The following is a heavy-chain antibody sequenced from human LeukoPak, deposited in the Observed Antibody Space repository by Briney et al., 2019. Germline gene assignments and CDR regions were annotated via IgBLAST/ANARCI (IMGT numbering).Heavy chain of an antibody. V-gene: IGHV3-30*18. Sequence: GRSLRLSCAASGFTFSSYGMHWVRQAPGKGLEWVAVISYDGSNKYYADSVKGRFTISRDNSKNTLYLQMNSLRAEDTAVYYCAKDLTASITIFGVVIRERTYYYYMDVWGKGTTVTVSS. CDR2: ISYDGSNK. J-gene: IGHJ6*03. D-gene: IGHD3-3*01. CDR3: AKDLTASITIFGVVIRERTYYYYMDV. CDR1: GFTFSSYG.